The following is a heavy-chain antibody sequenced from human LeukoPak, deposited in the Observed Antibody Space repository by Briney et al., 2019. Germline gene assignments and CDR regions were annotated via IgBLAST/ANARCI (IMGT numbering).Heavy chain of an antibody. J-gene: IGHJ4*02. CDR3: AKDLGGTTVIAQGCFDY. CDR2: ISGSGGST. Sequence: GGSLRLSCAASGFTFSSYAMSWVRQAPGKGLEWVSAISGSGGSTYYADSVKGRFTISRDNSKNTLYLQMNSLRAEDTAVYYCAKDLGGTTVIAQGCFDYWGQGTLVTVSS. V-gene: IGHV3-23*01. CDR1: GFTFSSYA. D-gene: IGHD4-11*01.